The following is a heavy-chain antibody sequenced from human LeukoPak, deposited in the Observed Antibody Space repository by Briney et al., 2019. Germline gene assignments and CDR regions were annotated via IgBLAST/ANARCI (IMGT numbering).Heavy chain of an antibody. CDR1: GFTFSMSA. J-gene: IGHJ4*02. CDR2: ISFDGGNK. CDR3: ARGRAGIAAAGFDY. D-gene: IGHD6-13*01. V-gene: IGHV3-30-3*01. Sequence: GGSLRLSCATSGFTFSMSAMHCVRLAPGKRLDCVAVISFDGGNKFYADSVKGRFSISRDNSKNTLYLQMNSLGLDDTAVYFCARGRAGIAAAGFDYWGQGTLVTVSS.